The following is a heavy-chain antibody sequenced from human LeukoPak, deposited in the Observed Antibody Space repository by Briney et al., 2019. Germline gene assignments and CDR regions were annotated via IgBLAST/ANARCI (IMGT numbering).Heavy chain of an antibody. D-gene: IGHD4-17*01. Sequence: GGSLRLSCAASGFTFSSYGMHWVRQAPGKGLEWVAVISYDGSNKYYADSVKGRFTTSGDNFNNTVYLQMNSLRAEDTAVYYCARGRQNYGDYPYWGQGTLVTVSS. CDR2: ISYDGSNK. J-gene: IGHJ4*02. CDR1: GFTFSSYG. V-gene: IGHV3-30*03. CDR3: ARGRQNYGDYPY.